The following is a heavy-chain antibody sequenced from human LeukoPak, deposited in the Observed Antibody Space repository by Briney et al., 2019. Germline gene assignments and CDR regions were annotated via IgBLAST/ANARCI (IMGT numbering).Heavy chain of an antibody. D-gene: IGHD6-6*01. CDR1: GYSFTNYW. CDR2: IYPGDSDP. Sequence: GESLKISCKGSGYSFTNYWIGWVRQMPGKGLEWMGVIYPGDSDPRYSPSFQGQVTISVDKSISTAYLQWSSLKASDTAIYYCARLVTYSTSDYWGQGTLVTVSS. CDR3: ARLVTYSTSDY. J-gene: IGHJ4*02. V-gene: IGHV5-51*01.